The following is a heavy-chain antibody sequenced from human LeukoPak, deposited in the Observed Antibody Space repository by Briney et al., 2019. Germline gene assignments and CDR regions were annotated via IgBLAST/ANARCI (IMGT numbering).Heavy chain of an antibody. CDR1: GFTFSSYA. CDR3: AKDLRFLEWFFDY. Sequence: GGSLRLSCAASGFTFSSYAMSWVRQAPGKGLEWVSAISGSGGSTCYADSVKGRFTISRDNSRNTLYLQMNSLRAEDTAVYYCAKDLRFLEWFFDYWGQGTLVTVSS. J-gene: IGHJ4*02. CDR2: ISGSGGST. V-gene: IGHV3-23*01. D-gene: IGHD3-3*01.